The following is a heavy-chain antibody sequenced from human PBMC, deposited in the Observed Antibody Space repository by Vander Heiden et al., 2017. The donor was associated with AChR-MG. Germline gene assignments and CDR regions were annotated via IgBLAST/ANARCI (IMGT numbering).Heavy chain of an antibody. CDR3: AREAVVAQGWFDP. CDR1: GGSISSYY. J-gene: IGHJ5*02. CDR2: IYYSGST. V-gene: IGHV4-59*01. Sequence: QVQLQESGPGLVKPSETLSLTCTVSGGSISSYYWSWIRQPPGKGLEWIGYIYYSGSTNYNPSLKSRVTISVDTSKNQFSLKLSSVTAADTAVYYCAREAVVAQGWFDPWGQGTLVTVSS. D-gene: IGHD2-2*01.